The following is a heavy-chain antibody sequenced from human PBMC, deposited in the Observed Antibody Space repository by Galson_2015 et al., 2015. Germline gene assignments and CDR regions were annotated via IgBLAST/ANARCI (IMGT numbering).Heavy chain of an antibody. V-gene: IGHV1-69*13. CDR3: ATTITIFGVVPGYGMDV. D-gene: IGHD3-3*01. J-gene: IGHJ6*02. Sequence: SVKVSCKASGGTFSSYAISWVRQAPGQGLEWMGGIIPIFGTANYAQKFQGRVTITADESTSTAYMELSSLRSEDTAVYYCATTITIFGVVPGYGMDVWGQGTTVTVSS. CDR1: GGTFSSYA. CDR2: IIPIFGTA.